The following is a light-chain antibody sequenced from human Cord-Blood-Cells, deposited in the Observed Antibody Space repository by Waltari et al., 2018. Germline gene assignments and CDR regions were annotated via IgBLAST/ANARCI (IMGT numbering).Light chain of an antibody. Sequence: QSALTQPASVSGSPGQSITISCTGTSSDVGGYNYVSLYQQHPGTAPKLMIYDVSNRPSGVSKLFSGSKSGNTASLTISGLQAEDEADYYCSSYTSSSTAHVVFGGGTKLTVL. CDR1: SSDVGGYNY. CDR3: SSYTSSSTAHVV. V-gene: IGLV2-14*01. J-gene: IGLJ2*01. CDR2: DVS.